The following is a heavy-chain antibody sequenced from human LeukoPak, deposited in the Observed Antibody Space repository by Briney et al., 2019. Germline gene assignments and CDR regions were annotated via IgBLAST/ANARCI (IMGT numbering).Heavy chain of an antibody. CDR1: GGSFNGYY. V-gene: IGHV4-34*01. D-gene: IGHD6-19*01. J-gene: IGHJ6*03. Sequence: PSETLSLTCAVYGGSFNGYYWSWIRQPPGKGLEWIGEINHSGSTNYSPSLKSRVTLSVDTSKNQFSLKLSSVTAADTAVYYCARDKRVAVAGTYIYYYYMDVWGNGTTVTISS. CDR3: ARDKRVAVAGTYIYYYYMDV. CDR2: INHSGST.